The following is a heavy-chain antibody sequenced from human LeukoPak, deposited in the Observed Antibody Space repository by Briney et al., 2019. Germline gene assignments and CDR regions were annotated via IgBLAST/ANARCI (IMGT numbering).Heavy chain of an antibody. CDR1: GFTFSSYA. CDR3: AKEIGAIGTPAFDY. D-gene: IGHD5-12*01. V-gene: IGHV3-23*01. J-gene: IGHJ4*02. Sequence: GASLRLSRAASGFTFSSYAISWVRQAPGKGLEWVSGITDNGAGAYYADSVKGRFTISRDNSRNTLYLQMSSLRVEDTAVYYCAKEIGAIGTPAFDYWGQGTLVTVSS. CDR2: ITDNGAGA.